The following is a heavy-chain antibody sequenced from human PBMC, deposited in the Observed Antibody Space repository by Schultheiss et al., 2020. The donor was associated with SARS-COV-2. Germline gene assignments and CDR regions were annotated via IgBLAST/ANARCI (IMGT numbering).Heavy chain of an antibody. CDR3: ARHSTTVTYGMDV. CDR2: INPNSGGT. D-gene: IGHD1-1*01. V-gene: IGHV1-2*04. CDR1: GYTFTGYY. Sequence: ASVKVSCKASGYTFTGYYMHWVRQAPGQGLEWMGWINPNSGGTNYAQKFQGWVTMTRDTSISTAYMELSRLRSDDTAVYYCARHSTTVTYGMDVWGQGTTVTVSS. J-gene: IGHJ6*02.